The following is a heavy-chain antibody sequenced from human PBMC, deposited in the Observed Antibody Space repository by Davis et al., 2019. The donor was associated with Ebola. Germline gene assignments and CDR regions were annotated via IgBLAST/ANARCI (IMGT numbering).Heavy chain of an antibody. CDR1: GFTFSSYA. CDR2: ISGSGGST. D-gene: IGHD6-19*01. V-gene: IGHV3-23*01. J-gene: IGHJ4*02. Sequence: GGSLRPSCAASGFTFSSYAMSWVRQAPGKGLEWVSAISGSGGSTYYADSVKGRFTIPRDNSKNTLYLQMNSLRAEDTAVYYCAKGYSSGWYLGYFDYWGQGTLVTVSS. CDR3: AKGYSSGWYLGYFDY.